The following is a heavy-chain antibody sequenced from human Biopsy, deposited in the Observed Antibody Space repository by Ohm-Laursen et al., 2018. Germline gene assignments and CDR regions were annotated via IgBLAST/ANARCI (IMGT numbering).Heavy chain of an antibody. CDR3: ATTTMDTSGWYGNYFDS. Sequence: APFLTRTVSCGSIRCYFWGLIRQPPREGMERIGYFSYSGNNNYNPSLKSRVTMSVDTSKNQFSLKVYSGTAADTAIYYCATTTMDTSGWYGNYFDSWGQGALVTVSS. CDR1: CGSIRCYF. D-gene: IGHD6-19*01. CDR2: FSYSGNN. V-gene: IGHV4-59*08. J-gene: IGHJ4*02.